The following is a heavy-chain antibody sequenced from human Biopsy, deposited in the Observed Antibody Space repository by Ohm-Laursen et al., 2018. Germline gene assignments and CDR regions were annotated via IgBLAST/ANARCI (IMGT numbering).Heavy chain of an antibody. V-gene: IGHV3-64*01. CDR1: GFTFRNYA. J-gene: IGHJ4*02. D-gene: IGHD3-10*01. CDR2: ISSNGGGR. Sequence: SLRLSCAASGFTFRNYALHWVRQAPGKGLEHVSTISSNGGGRFYANSVKGRFTISRDNSKNTLYLQMDSLRTEDMAVYYCTRAEAGSGSLLYFDYWGQGTLVTVSS. CDR3: TRAEAGSGSLLYFDY.